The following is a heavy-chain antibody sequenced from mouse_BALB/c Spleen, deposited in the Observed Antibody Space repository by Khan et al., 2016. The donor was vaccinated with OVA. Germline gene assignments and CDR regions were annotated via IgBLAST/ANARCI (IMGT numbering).Heavy chain of an antibody. CDR3: ARRTTWYFDV. D-gene: IGHD2-13*01. CDR2: IYPGGYFT. V-gene: IGHV1-63*02. CDR1: GYTFTNYW. J-gene: IGHJ1*01. Sequence: QVQLKQSGGEVVRPGTSVKISCKASGYTFTNYWLGWVRQRPGHGLEWIGDIYPGGYFTNYNEKFKDKATLTVDTSSTTANMQLSSLSSEDSAVYFCARRTTWYFDVWGAGTTVTVSS.